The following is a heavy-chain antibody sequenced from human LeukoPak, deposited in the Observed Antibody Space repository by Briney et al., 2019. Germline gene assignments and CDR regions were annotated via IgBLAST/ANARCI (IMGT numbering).Heavy chain of an antibody. V-gene: IGHV4-38-2*01. J-gene: IGHJ4*02. CDR2: IYHSGDS. Sequence: SETLSLTCAVSGFSITSGYYWGWIRPPPGKGLEWIGIIYHSGDSNFNPSLKSRVSISVDTSNNQFSLELSSVTAADTAVYYCARHYSSGWYPFDYWGQGTLVTVSS. CDR1: GFSITSGYY. D-gene: IGHD6-19*01. CDR3: ARHYSSGWYPFDY.